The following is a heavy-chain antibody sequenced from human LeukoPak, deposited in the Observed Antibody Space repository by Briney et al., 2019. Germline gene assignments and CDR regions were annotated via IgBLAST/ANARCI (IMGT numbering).Heavy chain of an antibody. Sequence: GASVKVSCKASGYTFTSYYMHWVRQAPGQGLEWMGIINPSGGSTSYAQKFQGRVTMTRDTSTSTVYMELSGLRSEDTAVYYCARDEVGYCSSTSCRPYYYYYGMDVWGKGTTVTVSS. CDR1: GYTFTSYY. CDR2: INPSGGST. CDR3: ARDEVGYCSSTSCRPYYYYYGMDV. V-gene: IGHV1-46*01. D-gene: IGHD2-2*01. J-gene: IGHJ6*04.